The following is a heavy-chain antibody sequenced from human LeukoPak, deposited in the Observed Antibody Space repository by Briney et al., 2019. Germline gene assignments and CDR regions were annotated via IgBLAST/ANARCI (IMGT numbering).Heavy chain of an antibody. CDR3: ARDSGGSGSYYNGY. D-gene: IGHD3-10*01. J-gene: IGHJ4*02. V-gene: IGHV1-2*02. CDR1: GYTFTGYY. Sequence: GASVKVSCKASGYTFTGYYMHWVRQAPGQGLEWMGWTNPNSGGTNYAQKFQGRVTMTRDTSISTAYMELSRLRSDDTAVYYCARDSGGSGSYYNGYWGQGTLVTVSS. CDR2: TNPNSGGT.